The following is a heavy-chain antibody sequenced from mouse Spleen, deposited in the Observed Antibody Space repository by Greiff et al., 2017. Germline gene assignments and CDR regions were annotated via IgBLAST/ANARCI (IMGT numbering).Heavy chain of an antibody. V-gene: IGHV1-53*01. Sequence: QVQLQQPGTELVKPGASVKLSCKASGYTFTSYWMHWVKQRPGQGLEWIGNINPSNGGTNYNEKFKSKATLTVDKSSSTAYMQLSSLTSEDSAVYYGARGIFFITDAMDYWGQGTSVTVSS. J-gene: IGHJ4*01. D-gene: IGHD1-1*01. CDR1: GYTFTSYW. CDR2: INPSNGGT. CDR3: ARGIFFITDAMDY.